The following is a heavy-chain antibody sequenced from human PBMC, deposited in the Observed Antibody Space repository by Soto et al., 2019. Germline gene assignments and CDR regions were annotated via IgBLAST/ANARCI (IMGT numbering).Heavy chain of an antibody. CDR2: IIPIFGTA. CDR1: GGTFSSYA. V-gene: IGHV1-69*01. J-gene: IGHJ6*02. CDR3: ARGPESPPYYDYGMDV. Sequence: QVQLVQSGAEVKKPGSSVKVSCKASGGTFSSYAISWVRQAPGQGLEWMGGIIPIFGTANYAQKFQGRVTITADESTSTAYMELSSLRSEDTAVYYCARGPESPPYYDYGMDVWGQGTTVTVSS.